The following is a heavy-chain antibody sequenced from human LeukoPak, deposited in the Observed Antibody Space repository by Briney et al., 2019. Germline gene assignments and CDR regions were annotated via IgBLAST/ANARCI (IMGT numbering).Heavy chain of an antibody. V-gene: IGHV1-2*02. J-gene: IGHJ4*02. D-gene: IGHD3-10*01. CDR2: INPYSGGT. CDR3: ARTYYYGSGSPEKGFDY. Sequence: ASVKVSCKASGYTFTGYYMHWVRQAPGQGLEWMGWINPYSGGTNYAQKFQGRVTMTRDTSISTAYMELSRLRSDDTAVYYCARTYYYGSGSPEKGFDYWGQGTLVTVSS. CDR1: GYTFTGYY.